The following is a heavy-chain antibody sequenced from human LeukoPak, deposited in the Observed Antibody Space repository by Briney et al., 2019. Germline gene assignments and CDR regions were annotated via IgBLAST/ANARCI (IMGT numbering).Heavy chain of an antibody. CDR1: GGSISSSY. CDR3: AKTRSSPSWFDP. J-gene: IGHJ5*02. Sequence: PSQTLSLTCTVSGGSISSSYWSWIRQPAGKGLEWIGRIYTNGGINYNPSLKCRVTISFDKSQNQLSLRLSSVTAADTAVYYCAKTRSSPSWFDPWGQGTLVTVSS. CDR2: IYTNGGI. V-gene: IGHV4-4*07.